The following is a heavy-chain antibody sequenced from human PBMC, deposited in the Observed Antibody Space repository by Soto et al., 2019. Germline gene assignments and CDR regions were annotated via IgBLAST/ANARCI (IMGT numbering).Heavy chain of an antibody. CDR3: ARGVLDTYYYGMDV. V-gene: IGHV1-69*13. CDR1: GGTFSSYA. D-gene: IGHD5-18*01. CDR2: IIPIFGTA. Sequence: GASVKVSCKASGGTFSSYAIRWVRQAPGQGLEWMGGIIPIFGTANYAQKFQGRVTITADESTSTAYMELSSLRSEDTAVYYCARGVLDTYYYGMDVWGQGTTVTVSS. J-gene: IGHJ6*02.